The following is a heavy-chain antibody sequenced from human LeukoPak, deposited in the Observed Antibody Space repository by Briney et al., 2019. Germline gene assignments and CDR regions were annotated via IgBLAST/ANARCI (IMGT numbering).Heavy chain of an antibody. CDR3: ATENPWYYAFDI. Sequence: GASVKVSCKASGYTFTSYGISWVRQAPGQGLEWMGWISAYNGNTNYAQKLQGRVTMTEDTSTDTAYMELSSLRSEDTAVYYCATENPWYYAFDIWGQGTMVTVSS. V-gene: IGHV1-18*01. CDR1: GYTFTSYG. CDR2: ISAYNGNT. D-gene: IGHD6-13*01. J-gene: IGHJ3*02.